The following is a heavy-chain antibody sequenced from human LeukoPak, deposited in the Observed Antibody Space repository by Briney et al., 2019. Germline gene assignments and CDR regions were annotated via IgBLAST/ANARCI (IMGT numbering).Heavy chain of an antibody. CDR3: VAAAGDYYYYMDV. V-gene: IGHV4-61*02. CDR2: IYTSGST. J-gene: IGHJ6*03. CDR1: GGSISSGPYY. Sequence: SETLSLTCTVSGGSISSGPYYWSWIRQPAGKGPEWIGRIYTSGSTNYNPSLKSRVTISVDTSKNQFSLKLSSVTAADTAVYYCVAAAGDYYYYMDVWGKGTTVTVSS. D-gene: IGHD6-13*01.